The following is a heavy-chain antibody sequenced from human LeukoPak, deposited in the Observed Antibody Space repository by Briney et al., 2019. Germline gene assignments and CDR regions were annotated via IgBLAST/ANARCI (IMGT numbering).Heavy chain of an antibody. D-gene: IGHD3-22*01. CDR2: ISGSGGST. J-gene: IGHJ4*02. CDR3: AKPDDDSSGYYYYFDY. V-gene: IGHV3-23*01. CDR1: GFTFSSYA. Sequence: GGSLRLSCAASGFTFSSYAMSWVRQAPGKGLEWVSAISGSGGSTYYADSVKGRFTISRDNSKNTLYLQMNSLRAEDTAVYYCAKPDDDSSGYYYYFDYWGQGTLVTVSS.